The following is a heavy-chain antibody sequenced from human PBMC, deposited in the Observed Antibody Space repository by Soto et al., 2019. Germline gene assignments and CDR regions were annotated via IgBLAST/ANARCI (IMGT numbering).Heavy chain of an antibody. CDR1: GYTFTSYG. CDR3: ARVGVDQRQQLVRYFDY. CDR2: ISAYNGNT. D-gene: IGHD6-13*01. J-gene: IGHJ4*02. V-gene: IGHV1-18*01. Sequence: ASVKVSCKASGYTFTSYGISWVRQAPGQGLEWMGWISAYNGNTNYAQKLQGRVTMTTDTSTSTAYMELRSLRSDDTAVYYCARVGVDQRQQLVRYFDYWGQGTLVTVSS.